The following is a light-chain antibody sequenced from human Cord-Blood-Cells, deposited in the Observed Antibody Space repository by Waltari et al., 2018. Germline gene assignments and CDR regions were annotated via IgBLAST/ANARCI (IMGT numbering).Light chain of an antibody. V-gene: IGLV2-14*03. CDR2: DVS. J-gene: IGLJ1*01. CDR1: SSDVGGYTY. CDR3: SSYTSSSTYV. Sequence: QSALTQPPSASGSPGQSITISCTGTSSDVGGYTYVSWYQQHQGKAPKLMIYDVSNRPSGVSNRFSGSKSGNTASLTISGLQAEDEADYYCSSYTSSSTYVFGTGTKVTVL.